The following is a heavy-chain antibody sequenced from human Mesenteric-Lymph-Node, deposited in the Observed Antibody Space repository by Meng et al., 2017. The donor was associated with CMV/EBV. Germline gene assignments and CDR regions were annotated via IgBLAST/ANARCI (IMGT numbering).Heavy chain of an antibody. J-gene: IGHJ6*02. D-gene: IGHD3-3*01. CDR3: ARDRIGTIFGGKDV. CDR1: GFTFNTYS. Sequence: GGSLRLSCAASGFTFNTYSMNWVRQAPGKGLEWVSYISISSSTIYYADSVKGRFTISRDNAKNSLYLQMNSLRAEDTAVYYCARDRIGTIFGGKDVWGQGTTVTVSS. V-gene: IGHV3-48*04. CDR2: ISISSSTI.